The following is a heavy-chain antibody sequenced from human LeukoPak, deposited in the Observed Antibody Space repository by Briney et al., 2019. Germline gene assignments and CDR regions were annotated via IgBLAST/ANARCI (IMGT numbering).Heavy chain of an antibody. Sequence: PSDTLSLTCTVSGDSISSHYWSWLRQPPGKGLAWIGYIYDSLNTKYNPSLKGRVTISGDTSKNLFSLELTSVTAADTAVYYCATCRDEFADYGFTSWGQGFLVTVSS. CDR2: IYDSLNT. J-gene: IGHJ5*02. D-gene: IGHD4-17*01. CDR1: GDSISSHY. CDR3: ATCRDEFADYGFTS. V-gene: IGHV4-59*07.